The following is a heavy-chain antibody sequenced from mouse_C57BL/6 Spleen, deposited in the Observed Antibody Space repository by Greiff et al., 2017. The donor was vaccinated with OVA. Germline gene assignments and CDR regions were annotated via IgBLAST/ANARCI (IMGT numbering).Heavy chain of an antibody. Sequence: QVQLKQPGAELVKPGASVKMSCKASGYTFTSYWITWVKQRPGQGLEWIGDIYPGSGSTNYNEKFKSKATLTVDTSSSTAYMQLSSLTSEDSAVYYCARSYGSSSPYAMDYWGQGTSVTVSS. CDR1: GYTFTSYW. CDR3: ARSYGSSSPYAMDY. D-gene: IGHD1-1*01. V-gene: IGHV1-55*01. CDR2: IYPGSGST. J-gene: IGHJ4*01.